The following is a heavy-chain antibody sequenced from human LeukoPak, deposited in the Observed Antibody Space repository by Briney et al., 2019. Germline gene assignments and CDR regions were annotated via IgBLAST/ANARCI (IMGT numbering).Heavy chain of an antibody. Sequence: GSSVKVSCKASGGTFSSYAISWVRQAPGQGLEWMGRIIPILGIANYAQKFQGRVTITADKSTSTAYMELSSLRSEDTAVYYCARRGYDFWSGYFPSKAAYYYYGMDVWGQGTTVTVSS. CDR2: IIPILGIA. J-gene: IGHJ6*02. V-gene: IGHV1-69*04. CDR3: ARRGYDFWSGYFPSKAAYYYYGMDV. D-gene: IGHD3-3*01. CDR1: GGTFSSYA.